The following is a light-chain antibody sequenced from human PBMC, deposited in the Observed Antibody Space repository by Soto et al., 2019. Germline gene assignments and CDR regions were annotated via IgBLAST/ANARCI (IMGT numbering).Light chain of an antibody. CDR2: GNN. Sequence: SVMTQPPSVSGAPGQRITISCTGSSSNIGAPYDVHWYQQLPGSAPKLLIYGNNNRPSGVPDRFSGSKSGTSASLAITGLQAEDEADYYCQSFDNSLSGFFVFGTGTKVTVL. V-gene: IGLV1-40*01. J-gene: IGLJ1*01. CDR3: QSFDNSLSGFFV. CDR1: SSNIGAPYD.